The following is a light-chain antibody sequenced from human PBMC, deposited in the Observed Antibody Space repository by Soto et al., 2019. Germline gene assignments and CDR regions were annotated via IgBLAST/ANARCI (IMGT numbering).Light chain of an antibody. CDR1: QSVSRY. J-gene: IGKJ5*01. CDR2: DAS. V-gene: IGKV3-11*01. Sequence: NVLTQSPATLSLSPGAIATLSCRASQSVSRYLAWYQQKPGQAPRLLIYDASNRATGIPARFSGSGSGTDFTLTISRLEPEDFAVYYCQQRSNWPITFGQGTRLEIK. CDR3: QQRSNWPIT.